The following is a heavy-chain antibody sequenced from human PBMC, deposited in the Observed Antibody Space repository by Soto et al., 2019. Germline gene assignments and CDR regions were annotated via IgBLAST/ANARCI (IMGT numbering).Heavy chain of an antibody. Sequence: ASVKVSCKVSGYTLTELSMHWVRQAPGKGLEWMGGFDPEDGETIYAQKFQGRVTMTEDTSTDTAYMELSSLRSEDTAVYYCATVPIRAVPLNFDYWGQGTLVTVSS. CDR3: ATVPIRAVPLNFDY. D-gene: IGHD6-19*01. V-gene: IGHV1-24*01. CDR1: GYTLTELS. J-gene: IGHJ4*02. CDR2: FDPEDGET.